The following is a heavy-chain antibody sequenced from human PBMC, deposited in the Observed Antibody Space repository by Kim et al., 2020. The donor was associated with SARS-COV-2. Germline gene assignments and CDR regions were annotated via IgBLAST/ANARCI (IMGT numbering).Heavy chain of an antibody. V-gene: IGHV4-39*01. CDR1: GGSISSSSYY. D-gene: IGHD3-22*01. CDR2: IYYSGST. J-gene: IGHJ5*02. CDR3: ARRYYDSSGYTNWFDP. Sequence: SETLSRTCTVSGGSISSSSYYWGWIRQPPGKGLEWIGSIYYSGSTYYNPSLKSRVTISVDTSKNQFSLKLSSVTAADTAVYYCARRYYDSSGYTNWFDPWGQGTLVTVSS.